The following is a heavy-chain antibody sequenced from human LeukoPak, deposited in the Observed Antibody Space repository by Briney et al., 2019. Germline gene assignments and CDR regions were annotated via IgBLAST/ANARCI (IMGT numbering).Heavy chain of an antibody. D-gene: IGHD2-2*01. V-gene: IGHV4-39*01. Sequence: SETLSLTCTVSGGSISSSSYYWGWIRQPPGKGLEWIGSIYYSGSTYYNPSLKSRVTISVDTSKNQFSLKLSSVTAADTAVYYCARTRTTSHDAFDIWGQGTMVTVSS. CDR1: GGSISSSSYY. CDR2: IYYSGST. CDR3: ARTRTTSHDAFDI. J-gene: IGHJ3*02.